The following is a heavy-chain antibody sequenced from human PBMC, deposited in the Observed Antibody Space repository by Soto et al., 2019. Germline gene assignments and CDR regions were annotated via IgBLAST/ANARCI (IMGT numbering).Heavy chain of an antibody. J-gene: IGHJ6*02. CDR1: GYTFTSYG. Sequence: GASVKVSCKASGYTFTSYGISWVRQAPGQGLEWMGWISAYNGNTNYAQKLQGRVTMTTDTSTSTAYMELRSLRSDDTAVYYCARGITKIGYYYYGMDVWGQGTTVTVSS. V-gene: IGHV1-18*04. CDR2: ISAYNGNT. D-gene: IGHD3-10*02. CDR3: ARGITKIGYYYYGMDV.